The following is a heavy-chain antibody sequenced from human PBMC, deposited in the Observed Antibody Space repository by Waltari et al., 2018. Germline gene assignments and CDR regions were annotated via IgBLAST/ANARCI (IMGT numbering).Heavy chain of an antibody. D-gene: IGHD2-2*01. V-gene: IGHV1-18*01. CDR1: GYTFINYG. Sequence: QVQLVQSGPEVKKPGASVKVSCKASGYTFINYGIGLVRQAPGQGLEWMGWIRGKNGNTNNAQHVQGRITMTTDTATSTAYMELRSLRLDDTAVYYCARIPSTYCSTRLGGTNCYLRFDPWGQGTLVTVSS. CDR2: IRGKNGNT. CDR3: ARIPSTYCSTRLGGTNCYLRFDP. J-gene: IGHJ5*02.